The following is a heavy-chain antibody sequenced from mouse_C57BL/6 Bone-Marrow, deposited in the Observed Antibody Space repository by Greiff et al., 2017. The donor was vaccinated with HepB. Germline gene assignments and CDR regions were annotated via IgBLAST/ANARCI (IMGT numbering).Heavy chain of an antibody. J-gene: IGHJ2*01. CDR1: GFTFSSYA. CDR3: ARDYYLYYFDY. V-gene: IGHV5-4*01. CDR2: ISDGGSYT. Sequence: EVKLMESGGGLVKPGGSLKLSCAASGFTFSSYAMSWVRQTPEKRLEWVATISDGGSYTYYPDNVKGRFTISRDNAKNNLYLQMSHLKSEDTAMYYCARDYYLYYFDYWGQGTTLTVSS. D-gene: IGHD1-1*01.